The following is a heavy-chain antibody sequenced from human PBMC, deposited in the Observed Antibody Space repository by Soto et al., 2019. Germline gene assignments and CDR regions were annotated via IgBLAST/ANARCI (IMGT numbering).Heavy chain of an antibody. J-gene: IGHJ2*01. V-gene: IGHV2-5*02. CDR2: IYWDDDK. CDR3: AHRRPVAGPEWYFDL. D-gene: IGHD6-19*01. CDR1: GFSLSTSGVG. Sequence: QITLKESGPTLVKPTQTLTLTCTFSGFSLSTSGVGVGWIRQPPGKALEWLALIYWDDDKRYSQSLKSRLTITKDTSKNQVVLTMTNMDPVDTATYYCAHRRPVAGPEWYFDLWGRGTLVTVSS.